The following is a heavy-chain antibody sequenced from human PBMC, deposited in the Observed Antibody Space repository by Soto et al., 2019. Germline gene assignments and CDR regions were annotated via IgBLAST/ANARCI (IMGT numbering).Heavy chain of an antibody. CDR3: PNSRGYGYGPWTFDY. V-gene: IGHV4-31*03. CDR2: IYYSGST. J-gene: IGHJ4*02. Sequence: SETLSLTCTVSGGSISSGGYYWSWIRQHPGKGLEWIGYIYYSGSTYYNPSLKSRVTISVDTSKNQFSLKLSSVTAADTAVYYCPNSRGYGYGPWTFDYWAQGTLVTVSS. CDR1: GGSISSGGYY. D-gene: IGHD5-18*01.